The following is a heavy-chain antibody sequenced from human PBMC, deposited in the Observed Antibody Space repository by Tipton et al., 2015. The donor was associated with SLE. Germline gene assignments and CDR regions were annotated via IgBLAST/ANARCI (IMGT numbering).Heavy chain of an antibody. J-gene: IGHJ2*01. CDR2: INQDGYEK. CDR3: ARERLLKYFDL. Sequence: SLRLSCAASGFTFTNYWMSWVRQAPGKGLEWVANINQDGYEKKYVDSVKGRFTISRDNSKNSLYLQMNSLTAEDTATYYCARERLLKYFDLWGRGTLVTVSS. V-gene: IGHV3-7*03. CDR1: GFTFTNYW. D-gene: IGHD3-9*01.